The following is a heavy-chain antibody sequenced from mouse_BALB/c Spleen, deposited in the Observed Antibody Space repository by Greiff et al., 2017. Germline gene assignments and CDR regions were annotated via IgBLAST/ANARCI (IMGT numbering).Heavy chain of an antibody. CDR3: ATGTWWAY. J-gene: IGHJ3*01. V-gene: IGHV5-6-3*01. CDR2: INSNGGST. CDR1: GFTFSSYG. Sequence: EVKLVESGGGLVQPGGSLKLSCAASGFTFSSYGMSWVRQTPDKRLELVATINSNGGSTYYPDSVKGRFTISRDNAKNTLYLQMSSLKSEDTAMYCCATGTWWAYGGKGTRVTVCA.